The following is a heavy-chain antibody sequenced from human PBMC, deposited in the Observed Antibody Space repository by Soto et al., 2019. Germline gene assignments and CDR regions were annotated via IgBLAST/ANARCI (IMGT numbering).Heavy chain of an antibody. D-gene: IGHD3-22*01. Sequence: QVQLVESGGGVVQPGRSLRLSCAASGFTFSSYAMHWVRQAPGKGLEWVAVISYDGSNKYYADSVKGRFTISRDNSKNTLYLQMNSLRAEDTAVYYCASLYYDSSAVGYWGQGTLVTVSS. V-gene: IGHV3-30-3*01. CDR1: GFTFSSYA. CDR3: ASLYYDSSAVGY. CDR2: ISYDGSNK. J-gene: IGHJ4*02.